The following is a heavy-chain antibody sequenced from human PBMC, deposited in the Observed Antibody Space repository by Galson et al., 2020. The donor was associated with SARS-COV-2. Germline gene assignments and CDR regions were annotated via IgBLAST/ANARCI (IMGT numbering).Heavy chain of an antibody. CDR3: ARGVQRTQLLWFGELFLYYFDY. CDR2: TSYDGSNK. V-gene: IGHV3-30-3*01. CDR1: GFTFSSYA. J-gene: IGHJ4*02. D-gene: IGHD3-10*01. Sequence: GESLKISCAASGFTFSSYAMHWVRQAPGKGLEWVAVTSYDGSNKYYADSVKGRFTISRDNSKNTLYLQMNSLRAEDTAVYYCARGVQRTQLLWFGELFLYYFDYWGQGTLVSVSS.